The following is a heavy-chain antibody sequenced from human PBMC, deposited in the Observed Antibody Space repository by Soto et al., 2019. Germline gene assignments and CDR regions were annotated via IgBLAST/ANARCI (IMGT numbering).Heavy chain of an antibody. CDR3: ARGREAVTGPFDS. V-gene: IGHV3-23*01. CDR2: ISGGGVST. J-gene: IGHJ4*02. Sequence: EVQLLESGGGLVQPGGSLRLYCAASGLTFSTYAMNWVRQAPGQGLEWISTISGGGVSTYYADSVKGRFTISRDNSKNTLLMQMNSLRAEDTAIYYCARGREAVTGPFDSWGQGTLVTVSS. CDR1: GLTFSTYA. D-gene: IGHD6-19*01.